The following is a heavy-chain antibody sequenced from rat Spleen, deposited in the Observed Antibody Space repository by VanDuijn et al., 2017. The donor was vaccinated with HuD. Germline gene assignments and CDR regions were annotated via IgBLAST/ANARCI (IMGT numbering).Heavy chain of an antibody. Sequence: EVQLVESGGGLVQPGRSMKLSCTTSGFTFSNYCMTWVRQAPTKSLDWVASISTGGGKTYYRDSVEGRFTVSRDNAKNTLYLQMDSLRSEDTATYYCTTMYYGGVMDAWGQGASVTVSS. CDR2: ISTGGGKT. CDR3: TTMYYGGVMDA. V-gene: IGHV5-25*01. D-gene: IGHD1-6*01. CDR1: GFTFSNYC. J-gene: IGHJ4*01.